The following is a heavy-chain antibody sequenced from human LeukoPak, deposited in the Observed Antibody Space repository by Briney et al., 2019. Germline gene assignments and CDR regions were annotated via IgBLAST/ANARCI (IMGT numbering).Heavy chain of an antibody. V-gene: IGHV1-18*01. J-gene: IGHJ5*02. CDR3: ASVAVVIKDDPLAVDWFDP. Sequence: GASVKVSCKASGYIFNIYGISWVRQAPGQGVEWMGWINVNSGNRKYAQKFQGRVGMTTERSMETAYMALSSLKYDDTAVYICASVAVVIKDDPLAVDWFDPWGQGTLVTVSS. CDR2: INVNSGNR. CDR1: GYIFNIYG. D-gene: IGHD2-21*01.